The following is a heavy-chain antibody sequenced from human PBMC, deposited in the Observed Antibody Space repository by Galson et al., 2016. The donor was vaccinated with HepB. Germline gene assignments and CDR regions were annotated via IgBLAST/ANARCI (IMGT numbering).Heavy chain of an antibody. CDR1: GYTFTDLH. J-gene: IGHJ5*02. CDR3: ATERWFDP. CDR2: VDPEDGET. Sequence: VKVSCKVSGYTFTDLHLHWVQQAPGKGLEWIGLVDPEDGETIYAEKFQGRVTMTSDTSTDTAYMELSSLSSEDTAVYYGATERWFDPWGQGTQVTVSS. V-gene: IGHV1-69-2*01.